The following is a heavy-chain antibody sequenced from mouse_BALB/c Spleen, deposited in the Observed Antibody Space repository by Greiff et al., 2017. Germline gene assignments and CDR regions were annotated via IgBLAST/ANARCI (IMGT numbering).Heavy chain of an antibody. V-gene: IGHV1-69*02. CDR2: IDPSDSYT. CDR1: GYTFTSYW. CDR3: ACFSPSMDY. J-gene: IGHJ4*01. Sequence: QVQLQQSGAELVKPGASVKLSCKASGYTFTSYWMHWVKQRPGQGLEWIGEIDPSDSYTNYNQKFKGKATLTVDKSSSTDYMQLSSLTSEDSAVYYCACFSPSMDYWGQGTSVTVSS.